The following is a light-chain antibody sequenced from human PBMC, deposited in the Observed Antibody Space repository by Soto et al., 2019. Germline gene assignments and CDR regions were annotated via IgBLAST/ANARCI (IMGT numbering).Light chain of an antibody. Sequence: EIVLTQSPGTLSLSPWERATLSCRASQSVSSSYLAWYQQKPGQAPRLLVYGASSRATGIPDRFSGSGSGTDLTLTISRVEPEDFAVYYCQHYGSSPFTFGPGTKVDIK. CDR1: QSVSSSY. J-gene: IGKJ3*01. CDR3: QHYGSSPFT. CDR2: GAS. V-gene: IGKV3-20*01.